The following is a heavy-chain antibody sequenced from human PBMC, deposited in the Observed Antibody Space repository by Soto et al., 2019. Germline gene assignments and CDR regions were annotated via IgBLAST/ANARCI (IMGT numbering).Heavy chain of an antibody. J-gene: IGHJ6*02. CDR1: GGNFTNDS. D-gene: IGHD6-13*01. CDR3: ARAAVLTFTRFYDVDV. CDR2: LIPMFGTT. V-gene: IGHV1-69*18. Sequence: QVQLLQSGAEVKKPGSSVKISCKVSGGNFTNDSLNWVRQAPGQGLEWMGRLIPMFGTTDYAQRFQGRVTFTADESTNTASMEVTNLTSEDTAVYYCARAAVLTFTRFYDVDVWGQGTTVTVSS.